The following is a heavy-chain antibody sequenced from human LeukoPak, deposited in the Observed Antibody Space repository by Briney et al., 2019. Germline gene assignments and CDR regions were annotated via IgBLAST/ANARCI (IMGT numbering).Heavy chain of an antibody. CDR2: ISNSGTTI. CDR1: GFTFSSYN. Sequence: SGGSLRLSCAASGFTFSSYNMNWVRQAPGKGLEWLSYISNSGTTIHYADSVKGRFTISRDNAENSLYLQMNSLRAEDTAVYYCARRNPYGAFAFDSWGQGTLVTVSS. V-gene: IGHV3-48*04. J-gene: IGHJ4*02. D-gene: IGHD4-17*01. CDR3: ARRNPYGAFAFDS.